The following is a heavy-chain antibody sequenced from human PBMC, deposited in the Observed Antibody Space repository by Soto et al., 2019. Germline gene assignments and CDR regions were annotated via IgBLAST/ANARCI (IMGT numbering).Heavy chain of an antibody. CDR1: GYIFTDHC. D-gene: IGHD2-21*02. J-gene: IGHJ6*02. CDR3: ARRHYCRGDCTLNPDYYYGMDV. CDR2: ICPGYSNI. Sequence: EVQVVQSGAEVKEPGESLKISCKGSGYIFTDHCIVWVRQMAGKGLEWVGIICPGYSNIIYSPSVQGQVTISADMSISTAYLQWSSLKAADTAIYYCARRHYCRGDCTLNPDYYYGMDVWGQGTAVTVSS. V-gene: IGHV5-51*01.